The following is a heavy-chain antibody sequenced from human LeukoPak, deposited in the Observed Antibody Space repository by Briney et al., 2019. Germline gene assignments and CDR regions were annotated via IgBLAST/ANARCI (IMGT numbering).Heavy chain of an antibody. CDR3: ARETYRYATLDRDAFDI. CDR1: GGSISSSY. D-gene: IGHD2-8*01. Sequence: PSETLSLTCTVSGGSISSSYWSWIRQPPGKGLEWIGYIYYSGSTNYNPSLKSRVTISVDTSKNQFSLKLSSVTAADTAVYYCARETYRYATLDRDAFDIWGQGTMVTVSS. J-gene: IGHJ3*02. V-gene: IGHV4-59*01. CDR2: IYYSGST.